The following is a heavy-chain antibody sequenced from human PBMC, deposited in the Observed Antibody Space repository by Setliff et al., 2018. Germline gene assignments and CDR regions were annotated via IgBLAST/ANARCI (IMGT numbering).Heavy chain of an antibody. CDR1: DDTFSTHY. D-gene: IGHD3-3*01. Sequence: SETLSLTCAVSDDTFSTHYWNWIRQTPGKRLEWIGCIYYGGTTTYNPSLESRVTISIHTSKNQFSLSLTSVTAEDTAVYYCARMSGFQYIDVWDKGTTVTVSS. CDR2: IYYGGTT. CDR3: ARMSGFQYIDV. V-gene: IGHV4-59*08. J-gene: IGHJ6*03.